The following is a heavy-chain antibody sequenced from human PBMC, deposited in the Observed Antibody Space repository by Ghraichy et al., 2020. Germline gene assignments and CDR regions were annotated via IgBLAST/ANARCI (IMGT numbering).Heavy chain of an antibody. CDR3: ARGVPGGNFDY. Sequence: GGSLRLSCAASGFTFSSYWMHWVRQAPGKGLVWVSRINSDGSSTSYADSVKGRFTISRDNAKNTLYLQMNSLRAEDTAVYYCARGVPGGNFDYWGQGTLVTVSS. CDR1: GFTFSSYW. CDR2: INSDGSST. J-gene: IGHJ4*02. D-gene: IGHD4-23*01. V-gene: IGHV3-74*01.